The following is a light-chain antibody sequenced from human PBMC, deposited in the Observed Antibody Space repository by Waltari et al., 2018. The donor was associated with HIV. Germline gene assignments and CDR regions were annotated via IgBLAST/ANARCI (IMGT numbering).Light chain of an antibody. J-gene: IGLJ1*01. CDR2: GNI. V-gene: IGLV1-40*01. Sequence: QSVLTQPPSVSGAPGQRGTTPCTGSRSTLGAGFDVPWYQQVPGTAPKLLLYGNINRPSGVPARFSGSKSGASASLAITGLQAEDEADYYCQSYDSSLSGSRVFGTGTKVTVL. CDR3: QSYDSSLSGSRV. CDR1: RSTLGAGFD.